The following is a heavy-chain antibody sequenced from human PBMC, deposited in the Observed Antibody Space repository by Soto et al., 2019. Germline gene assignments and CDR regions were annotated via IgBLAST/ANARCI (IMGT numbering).Heavy chain of an antibody. CDR2: ISYDGSNK. J-gene: IGHJ6*02. Sequence: PGGSLRLSCAASGFTFSSYAMHWVRQAPGKGLEWVAVISYDGSNKYYADSVKGRFTISRDNSKNTLYLQMNSLRAEDTAVYYCARGLAGGIYYYYRMDVWGQGTTVTVSS. D-gene: IGHD3-16*01. V-gene: IGHV3-30-3*01. CDR3: ARGLAGGIYYYYRMDV. CDR1: GFTFSSYA.